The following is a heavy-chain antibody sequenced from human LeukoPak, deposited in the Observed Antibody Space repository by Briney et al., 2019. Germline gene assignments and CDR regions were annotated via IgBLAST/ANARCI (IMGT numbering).Heavy chain of an antibody. CDR3: ARDGDYYDSSGYYFDY. Sequence: ASVTVSCKASGYTFTGYYMHWVRQAPGQGLEWMGWINPNSGGTNYAQKFQGRVTMTRDTSISTAYMELSRLRSDDTAVYYCARDGDYYDSSGYYFDYWGQGTLVTVSS. J-gene: IGHJ4*02. D-gene: IGHD3-22*01. CDR1: GYTFTGYY. V-gene: IGHV1-2*02. CDR2: INPNSGGT.